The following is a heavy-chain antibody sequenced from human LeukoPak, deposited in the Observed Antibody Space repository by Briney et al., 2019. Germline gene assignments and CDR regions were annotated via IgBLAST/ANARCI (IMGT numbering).Heavy chain of an antibody. V-gene: IGHV2-5*01. D-gene: IGHD2/OR15-2a*01. CDR1: GLSLGTFGVG. J-gene: IGHJ6*02. CDR3: GHRRESFDYHGVDV. Sequence: SGPTLVKPTQTLTLTCTFSGLSLGTFGVGVVWIRQPPGKALEWLGVTYWNGDKRYNPSLASRLTITKDTSRNQEVLTLTNMDPVDTATYYCGHRRESFDYHGVDVWGPGTTVTVSS. CDR2: TYWNGDK.